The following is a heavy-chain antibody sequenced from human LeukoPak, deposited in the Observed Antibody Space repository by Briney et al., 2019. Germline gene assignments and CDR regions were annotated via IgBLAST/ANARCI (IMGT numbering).Heavy chain of an antibody. Sequence: PSQTLSLTCTVSGGSISSGDYYWSWIRQPPGKGLEWIGYIYYSGSTYYNPSLKSRVTISVDTSKNQFSLKLSSVTAADTAVYYCAREIGEVPAAAGGFDPWGQGTLVTVSS. J-gene: IGHJ5*02. V-gene: IGHV4-30-4*01. D-gene: IGHD2-2*01. CDR1: GGSISSGDYY. CDR3: AREIGEVPAAAGGFDP. CDR2: IYYSGST.